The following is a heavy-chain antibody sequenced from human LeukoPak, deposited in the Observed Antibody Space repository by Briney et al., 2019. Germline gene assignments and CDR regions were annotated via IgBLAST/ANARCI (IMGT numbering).Heavy chain of an antibody. CDR3: AKDQGHPRV. CDR1: GFTFSAYW. V-gene: IGHV3-74*01. J-gene: IGHJ4*02. CDR2: VSGDGETT. Sequence: GGSLRLSCATSGFTFSAYWMHWVRQAPGKGLVWVSRVSGDGETTVYADSVKGRFTISRDNSKNTLYLQMNSLRAEDTAVYYWAKDQGHPRVWGQETRVTVSS.